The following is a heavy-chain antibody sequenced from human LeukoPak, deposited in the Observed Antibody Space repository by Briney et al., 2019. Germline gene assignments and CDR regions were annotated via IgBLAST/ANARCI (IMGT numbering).Heavy chain of an antibody. V-gene: IGHV4-39*01. D-gene: IGHD6-13*01. J-gene: IGHJ3*02. CDR3: ARGDSSWNAFDI. CDR2: IYDSGST. Sequence: PSETLSLICTVSGGSISSSSYFWAWIRQPPGKGLEWIGRIYDSGSTYYNASLKSRVTISVDTSKNQFSLKLSFVTAADTAVYYCARGDSSWNAFDIWGQGTMVTVSS. CDR1: GGSISSSSYF.